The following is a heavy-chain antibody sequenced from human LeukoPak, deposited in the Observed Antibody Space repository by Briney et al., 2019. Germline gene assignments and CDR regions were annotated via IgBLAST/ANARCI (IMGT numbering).Heavy chain of an antibody. CDR1: GFTFSNYA. CDR3: ARGFYY. Sequence: GGSLRLSCAAPGFTFSNYAMGWVRPAPGKGLEWVSGISVGGGSTYHADSVKGRFTISRDNSKNTLYLQMNSLRAEDTAVYYCARGFYYWGQGTLVTVSS. CDR2: ISVGGGST. J-gene: IGHJ4*02. V-gene: IGHV3-23*01.